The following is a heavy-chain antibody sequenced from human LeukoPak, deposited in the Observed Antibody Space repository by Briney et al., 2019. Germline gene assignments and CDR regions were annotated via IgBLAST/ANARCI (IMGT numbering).Heavy chain of an antibody. V-gene: IGHV3-23*01. Sequence: GGSLRLSCAASGFTFSGYAMSWVRKAPGKGLEWVSAISDTGGSTYYADSVKGRFTISRDNSKNTLYLQMNSLRAEDTAVYYCVKGSRSSRPYYFDHWGQGILVTVSS. CDR3: VKGSRSSRPYYFDH. J-gene: IGHJ4*02. CDR2: ISDTGGST. CDR1: GFTFSGYA. D-gene: IGHD6-6*01.